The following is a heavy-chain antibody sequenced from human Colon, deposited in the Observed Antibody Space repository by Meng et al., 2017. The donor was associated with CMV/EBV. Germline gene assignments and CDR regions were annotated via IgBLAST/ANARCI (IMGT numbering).Heavy chain of an antibody. Sequence: SFKTSGYHFRFSSMHWVRQAPGQGLAWMGIFDPRGDSTNYAQKFQGRLTLTEDRSTTTMYMELSSLRSEDTAVYYCARDNSHWSKDFWGQGTLVTVSS. CDR2: FDPRGDST. V-gene: IGHV1-46*01. CDR3: ARDNSHWSKDF. J-gene: IGHJ4*02. D-gene: IGHD4-11*01. CDR1: GYHFRFSS.